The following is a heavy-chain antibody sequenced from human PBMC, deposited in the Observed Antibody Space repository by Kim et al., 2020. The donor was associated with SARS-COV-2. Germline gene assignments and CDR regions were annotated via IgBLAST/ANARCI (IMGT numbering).Heavy chain of an antibody. V-gene: IGHV3-21*06. CDR3: SGGITKIYYYYSMDV. J-gene: IGHJ6*02. D-gene: IGHD1-26*01. Sequence: AESVKGRFSISRDNANDLVYLQMNSLRAEDTALYYCSGGITKIYYYYSMDVWGHGTTVTVSS.